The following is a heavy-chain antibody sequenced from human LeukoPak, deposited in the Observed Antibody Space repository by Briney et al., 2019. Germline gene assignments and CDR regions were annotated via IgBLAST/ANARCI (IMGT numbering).Heavy chain of an antibody. CDR1: GYTFMSHG. CDR2: ISGYSSNT. Sequence: ASLTVSFKAYGYTFMSHGISWVRQAPGQGLEWMGWISGYSSNTNYAQRLQGRVTMTTDTSTTTAYMELRSLRSDDTAVYYCARATGTWGHDGFDIWGQGTMVTVSS. D-gene: IGHD3-16*01. CDR3: ARATGTWGHDGFDI. J-gene: IGHJ3*02. V-gene: IGHV1-18*01.